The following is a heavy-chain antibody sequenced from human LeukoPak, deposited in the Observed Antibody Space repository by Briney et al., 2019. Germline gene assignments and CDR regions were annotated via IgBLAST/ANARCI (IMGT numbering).Heavy chain of an antibody. CDR3: AKEDFDYGDLKGFDY. J-gene: IGHJ4*02. Sequence: GGSLRLSCAASGFTFSSYAMHWVRQAPGKGLEWVAVISYDGSNKYYADSVKGRFTIPRDNSKNTLYLQMNSLRAEDTAVYYCAKEDFDYGDLKGFDYWGQGTLVTVSS. CDR2: ISYDGSNK. D-gene: IGHD4-17*01. V-gene: IGHV3-30-3*01. CDR1: GFTFSSYA.